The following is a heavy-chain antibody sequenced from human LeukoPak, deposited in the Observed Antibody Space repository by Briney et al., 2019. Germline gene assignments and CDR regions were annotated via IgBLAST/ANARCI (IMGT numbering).Heavy chain of an antibody. CDR3: AGDRLLLVGTTGS. J-gene: IGHJ4*02. CDR1: GGSISSSSYY. V-gene: IGHV4-39*07. D-gene: IGHD1-26*01. Sequence: SETLSLTCTVSGGSISSSSYYWGWIRQPPGKGLEWIGSIYYSGSTYYNPSPKSRVTISIDTSKNQFSLKLSSVTAADTAVFYCAGDRLLLVGTTGSWGQGTLVTVSS. CDR2: IYYSGST.